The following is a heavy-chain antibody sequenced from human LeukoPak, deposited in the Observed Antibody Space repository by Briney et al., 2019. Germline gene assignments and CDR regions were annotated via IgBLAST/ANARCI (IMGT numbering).Heavy chain of an antibody. CDR2: IYYSGST. J-gene: IGHJ4*02. D-gene: IGHD2-2*01. Sequence: PSETLSLTCTVSGGSISSGGNYWSWIRQHPGKGLEWIGYIYYSGSTYYNPSLKSRVTISVDTSKNQFSLKLSSVTAADTAVYYCARVPAAMLYYFDYWGQGTLVTVSS. V-gene: IGHV4-31*03. CDR3: ARVPAAMLYYFDY. CDR1: GGSISSGGNY.